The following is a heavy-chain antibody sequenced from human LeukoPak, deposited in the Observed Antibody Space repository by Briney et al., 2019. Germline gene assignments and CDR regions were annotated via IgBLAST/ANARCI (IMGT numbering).Heavy chain of an antibody. D-gene: IGHD6-13*01. J-gene: IGHJ4*02. CDR2: IYYSGST. V-gene: IGHV4-39*07. CDR3: ARETYSSSWYFY. CDR1: GGSISSSSYY. Sequence: SETLSLTCTVSGGSISSSSYYWGWIRQPPGKGLEWIGSIYYSGSTYYNPSLKSRVTISVDTSKNQFSLKLSSVTAADTAVCYCARETYSSSWYFYWGQGTLVTVSS.